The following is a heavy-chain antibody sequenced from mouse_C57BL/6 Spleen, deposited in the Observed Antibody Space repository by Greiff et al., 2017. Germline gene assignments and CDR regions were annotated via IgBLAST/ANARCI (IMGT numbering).Heavy chain of an antibody. CDR1: GFTFSSYG. CDR3: ARSGSWFDY. D-gene: IGHD1-3*01. CDR2: ISTGGSYT. Sequence: EVQGVESGGDLVKPGGSLKLSCAASGFTFSSYGMSWVHQTPDKGLEWVATISTGGSYTYYPDSVKGRFTISRDNAKNTLYLQMSSLKSEDTAMYYCARSGSWFDYWGQGTLVTVSA. J-gene: IGHJ3*01. V-gene: IGHV5-6*01.